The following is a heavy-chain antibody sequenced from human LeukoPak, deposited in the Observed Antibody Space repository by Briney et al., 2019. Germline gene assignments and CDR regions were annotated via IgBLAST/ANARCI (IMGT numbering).Heavy chain of an antibody. Sequence: GGSLRLSCAASGFTFSSYSMNWVRQAPGKGLEWVSSISSSSSYIYYADSVKGRFTISRDNAKNSLYLQMNSLRAEDTAVYYCARDKENYCSGGSCYPRRAIDWFDPWGQGTLVTVSS. D-gene: IGHD2-15*01. CDR3: ARDKENYCSGGSCYPRRAIDWFDP. CDR2: ISSSSSYI. V-gene: IGHV3-21*01. J-gene: IGHJ5*02. CDR1: GFTFSSYS.